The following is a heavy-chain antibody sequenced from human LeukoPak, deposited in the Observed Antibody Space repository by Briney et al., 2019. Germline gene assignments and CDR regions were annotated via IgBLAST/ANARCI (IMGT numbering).Heavy chain of an antibody. V-gene: IGHV3-23*01. Sequence: GGSLRLSCAASGFTFSSYAMSWVRQAPGKGLEWVSAISGSGGSTYYADSVKGRFTISRDNSKNSLYLQMNSLRAEDTAVYYCARVPYYYDSSGYYYVGMDVWGQGTTVTVSS. D-gene: IGHD3-22*01. CDR1: GFTFSSYA. J-gene: IGHJ6*02. CDR3: ARVPYYYDSSGYYYVGMDV. CDR2: ISGSGGST.